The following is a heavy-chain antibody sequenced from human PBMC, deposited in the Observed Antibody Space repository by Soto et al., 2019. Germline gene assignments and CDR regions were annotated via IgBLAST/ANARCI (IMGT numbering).Heavy chain of an antibody. V-gene: IGHV4-34*01. CDR2: INHSGST. CDR1: GGSFSGYY. Sequence: PSETLSLTCAVYGGSFSGYYWTWIRQPPGTGLEWIGEINHSGSTNYNPSLKSRVTISVDTSKNQFSLKLSSVTAADTAVYYCARADGLAVAGTYNWFDPWGQGTLVTVSS. CDR3: ARADGLAVAGTYNWFDP. J-gene: IGHJ5*02. D-gene: IGHD6-19*01.